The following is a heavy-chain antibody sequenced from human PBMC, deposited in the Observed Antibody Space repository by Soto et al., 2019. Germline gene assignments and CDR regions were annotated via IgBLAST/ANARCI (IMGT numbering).Heavy chain of an antibody. CDR1: GFTFSSYA. CDR3: AKCDSDYYYGMDV. Sequence: EVQLLESGGGLVQPGGSLRLSCAASGFTFSSYAMSWVRQAPGKGLEWVSAISGSGGSTYYADSVKGRCTISRDKSKNTRYQQMNRLRAGDTAVYYWAKCDSDYYYGMDVWGQGTTVTVSS. J-gene: IGHJ6*02. V-gene: IGHV3-23*01. D-gene: IGHD2-21*01. CDR2: ISGSGGST.